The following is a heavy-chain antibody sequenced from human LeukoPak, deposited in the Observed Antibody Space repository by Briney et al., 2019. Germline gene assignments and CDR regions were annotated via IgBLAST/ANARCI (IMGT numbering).Heavy chain of an antibody. V-gene: IGHV3-7*03. CDR2: INQNGGVK. J-gene: IGHJ4*02. CDR1: GFTFSSYW. Sequence: PGGSLRLSCAASGFTFSSYWMSWVRQAPGKGLEWVATINQNGGVKYYVDSVKGRFTISRDSAKTSLFLQMNSLRIDDTAMYYCTRTVNSASDFWGQGTLVAVSS. CDR3: TRTVNSASDF. D-gene: IGHD4-23*01.